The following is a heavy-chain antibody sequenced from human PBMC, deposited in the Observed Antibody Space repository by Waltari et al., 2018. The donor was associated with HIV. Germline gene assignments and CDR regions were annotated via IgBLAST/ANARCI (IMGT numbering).Heavy chain of an antibody. CDR2: INWNGGST. CDR3: ARDLRDPGLYGSGFGY. D-gene: IGHD3-10*01. Sequence: EVQLVESGGGVIRPGGSLRLSCAASGFTFDHYGMSYIRQAPGKGLEWVSSINWNGGSTGYADSVKGRFTISRDNAKNSLYLQMNSLRAEDTALYHCARDLRDPGLYGSGFGYWGQGTLVTVSS. V-gene: IGHV3-20*01. J-gene: IGHJ4*02. CDR1: GFTFDHYG.